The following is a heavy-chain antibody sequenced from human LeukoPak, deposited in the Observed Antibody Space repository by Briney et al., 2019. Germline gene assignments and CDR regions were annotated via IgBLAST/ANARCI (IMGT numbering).Heavy chain of an antibody. CDR3: ARDPRDCSGGNCYSGHNWFDP. J-gene: IGHJ5*02. Sequence: PGGSLRLSCAASGFTFSDYYMSWIRQAPGKGLEWVSYISSSSSYTNYADSVKGRFTISRDNAKNSLYLQMNSLRAEDTALYYCARDPRDCSGGNCYSGHNWFDPWGQGTLVTVSS. V-gene: IGHV3-11*06. D-gene: IGHD2-15*01. CDR2: ISSSSSYT. CDR1: GFTFSDYY.